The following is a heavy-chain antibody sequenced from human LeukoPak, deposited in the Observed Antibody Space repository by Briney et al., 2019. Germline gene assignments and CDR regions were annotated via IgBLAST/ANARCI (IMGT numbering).Heavy chain of an antibody. J-gene: IGHJ6*03. V-gene: IGHV4-39*01. CDR1: GGSISSSSYY. CDR2: IYYSGST. Sequence: SETLSLTCTVSGGSISSSSYYWGWIRQPPGKGLEWIGSIYYSGSTYYNPSLRSRVTISVDTSKNQFSLKLSSVTAADTAVYYCARQGIAAAGTRVRYYYYYMDVWGKGTTVTISS. CDR3: ARQGIAAAGTRVRYYYYYMDV. D-gene: IGHD6-13*01.